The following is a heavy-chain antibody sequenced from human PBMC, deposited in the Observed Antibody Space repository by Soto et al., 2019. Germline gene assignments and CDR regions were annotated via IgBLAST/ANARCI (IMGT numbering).Heavy chain of an antibody. Sequence: EVQLVESGGGLVQPGRSLRPSCAASGFTFDGYTMHWVQLAPGQALEWVAAVSRSSVTTGYADSVKGRFTIFRDNAKNSLYLQMNRVRVEDTDLYYCVKDGYCSDDSCYPWYFDYWGQGTMVTVSS. CDR1: GFTFDGYT. V-gene: IGHV3-9*01. D-gene: IGHD2-15*01. CDR2: VSRSSVTT. CDR3: VKDGYCSDDSCYPWYFDY. J-gene: IGHJ4*02.